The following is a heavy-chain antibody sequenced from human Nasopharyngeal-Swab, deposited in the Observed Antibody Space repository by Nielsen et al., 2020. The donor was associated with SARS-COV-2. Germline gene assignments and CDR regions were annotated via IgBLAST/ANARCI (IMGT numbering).Heavy chain of an antibody. J-gene: IGHJ6*02. Sequence: SLKISCEGSGLSIDEYAMYWVRQAPGKGLEWVSGISRDSGSIDYVDSVKGRFTISRDNAKNSLYLQMNSLGPEDTALYYCAKDWRTGRSLGLFGMDVWGQGTTVIVSS. CDR3: AKDWRTGRSLGLFGMDV. D-gene: IGHD7-27*01. CDR2: ISRDSGSI. V-gene: IGHV3-9*01. CDR1: GLSIDEYA.